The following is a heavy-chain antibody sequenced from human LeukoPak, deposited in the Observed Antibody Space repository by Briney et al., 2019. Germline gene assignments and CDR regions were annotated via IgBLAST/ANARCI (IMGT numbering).Heavy chain of an antibody. V-gene: IGHV4-59*01. J-gene: IGHJ3*02. Sequence: PSETLSLTCTVSGGSISSYYWSWIRQPPGKGLEWIGYIYYSGSTNYNPSLKSRVTISVDTSKNQFSLKLSSVTAADTAVYYCAMSGSYFDAFDIWGQGTMVTVSS. CDR3: AMSGSYFDAFDI. D-gene: IGHD1-26*01. CDR2: IYYSGST. CDR1: GGSISSYY.